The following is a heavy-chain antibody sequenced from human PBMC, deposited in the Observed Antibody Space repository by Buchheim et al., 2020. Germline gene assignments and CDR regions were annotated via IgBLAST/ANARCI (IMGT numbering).Heavy chain of an antibody. Sequence: QVQLVESGGGLVKPGGSLRLSCAASGFTFSDYYMSWIRQAPGKGLEWVSYISSSGSTIYYADSVKGRFTISRDNAKNSLYLQMNSLRAEDTAVYYCARDTVDCSSTSCYSGYYSTTVWTSGAKGP. J-gene: IGHJ6*02. D-gene: IGHD2-2*01. CDR2: ISSSGSTI. V-gene: IGHV3-11*01. CDR1: GFTFSDYY. CDR3: ARDTVDCSSTSCYSGYYSTTVWTS.